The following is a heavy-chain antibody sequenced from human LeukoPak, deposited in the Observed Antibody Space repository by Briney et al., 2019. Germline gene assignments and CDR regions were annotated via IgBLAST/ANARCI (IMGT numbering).Heavy chain of an antibody. CDR1: GFTFSSYG. Sequence: QSGGSLRLSCAASGFTFSSYGMHWVRQAPGKGLEWVAFIRYDGSNKYYADSVKGRFTISRDNSKNTLYLQMNSLRAEDTAVYYCARVGGYYSDYWGQGTLVTVSS. CDR2: IRYDGSNK. V-gene: IGHV3-30*02. D-gene: IGHD3-22*01. J-gene: IGHJ4*02. CDR3: ARVGGYYSDY.